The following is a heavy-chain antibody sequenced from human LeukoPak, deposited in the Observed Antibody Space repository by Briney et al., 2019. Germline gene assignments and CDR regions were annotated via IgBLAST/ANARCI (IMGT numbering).Heavy chain of an antibody. CDR1: GYTFTSYG. V-gene: IGHV1-18*01. CDR2: ISTYNGHT. J-gene: IGHJ6*02. Sequence: GASVKVSCKASGYTFTSYGISWVRQAPGQGLEWMGWISTYNGHTNYAQKLHGRVTVTTDTSTSTAYMELRSLTSDDTAVYYCAKPQGFGELSRYYYGMDVWGQGTTVTVSS. D-gene: IGHD3-10*01. CDR3: AKPQGFGELSRYYYGMDV.